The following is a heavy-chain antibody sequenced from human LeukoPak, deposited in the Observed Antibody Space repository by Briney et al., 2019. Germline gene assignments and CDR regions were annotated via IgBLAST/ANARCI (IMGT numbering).Heavy chain of an antibody. Sequence: GGSLRLSCAASGFTFSSYWMSWVRQAPGKGLEWVANIKQDGSEKYYVDSVKGRFTISRDNAKNSLYLQMNSLRAEDTAVYYCAREPTVTTSASPSAAENDYWGQGTLVTVSS. J-gene: IGHJ4*02. CDR1: GFTFSSYW. D-gene: IGHD4-17*01. V-gene: IGHV3-7*01. CDR2: IKQDGSEK. CDR3: AREPTVTTSASPSAAENDY.